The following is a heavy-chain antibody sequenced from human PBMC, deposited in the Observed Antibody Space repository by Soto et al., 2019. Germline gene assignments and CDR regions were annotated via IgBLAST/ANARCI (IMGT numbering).Heavy chain of an antibody. Sequence: QVQLVQSGAEVKKPGASVKVSCKASGYTFTSYGISWVRQAPGQGLEWMGWICAYNGNTTYAQKLQGRVTMTTDTPTCTAHMEVRSLRSVDTAADYCAGARGTSYSWFDPWGQGTLVTVSS. CDR3: AGARGTSYSWFDP. D-gene: IGHD2-15*01. CDR1: GYTFTSYG. J-gene: IGHJ5*02. CDR2: ICAYNGNT. V-gene: IGHV1-18*01.